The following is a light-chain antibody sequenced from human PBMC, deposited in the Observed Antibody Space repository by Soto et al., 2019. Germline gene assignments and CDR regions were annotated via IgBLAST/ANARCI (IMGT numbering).Light chain of an antibody. CDR1: SSDVGSYDY. CDR2: EVS. J-gene: IGLJ1*01. V-gene: IGLV2-8*01. CDR3: GSWDSSLSAYV. Sequence: QSVLTQPPSASGSPGQSVTISCTGTSSDVGSYDYVSWYQQHPGKAPKLMIYEVSKRPSWVPDRFSGSKSGTSATLGITGFQTGDEADYYCGSWDSSLSAYVFGTGTKVTVL.